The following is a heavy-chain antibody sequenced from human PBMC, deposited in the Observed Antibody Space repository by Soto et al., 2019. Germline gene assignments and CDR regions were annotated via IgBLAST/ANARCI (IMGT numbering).Heavy chain of an antibody. CDR2: IYYSGST. Sequence: SETLSLTCTVSGGSISSGDYYWSWIRQPPGKGLEWIGYIYYSGSTYYNPSLKSRVTISVDTSKNQFSLKLSSVTAADTAVYYCASLPMAAAGTYFDYWGQGTLVTVSS. CDR3: ASLPMAAAGTYFDY. J-gene: IGHJ4*02. V-gene: IGHV4-30-4*01. D-gene: IGHD6-13*01. CDR1: GGSISSGDYY.